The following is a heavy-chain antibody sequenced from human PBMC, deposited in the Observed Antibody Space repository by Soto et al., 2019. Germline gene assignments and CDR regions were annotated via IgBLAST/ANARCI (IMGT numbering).Heavy chain of an antibody. CDR1: GGSISSYY. Sequence: PSETLSLTCTVSGGSISSYYWSWIRQPAGKGLEWIGRIYTSGSTNYNPSLKSRVTMSVDTSKNQFSLKLSSVTAADTAVYYCARERRDMEWLVLGSEYYYYGMDVWGQGTTVTVSS. CDR2: IYTSGST. D-gene: IGHD6-19*01. J-gene: IGHJ6*02. CDR3: ARERRDMEWLVLGSEYYYYGMDV. V-gene: IGHV4-4*07.